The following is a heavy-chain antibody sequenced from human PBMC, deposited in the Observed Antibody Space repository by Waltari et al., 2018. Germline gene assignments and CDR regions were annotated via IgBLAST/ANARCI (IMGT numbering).Heavy chain of an antibody. CDR1: GFSLSTTGVG. V-gene: IGHV2-5*01. CDR2: VYWNDDK. CDR3: AHTRGAGCYECMDV. D-gene: IGHD2-15*01. Sequence: QITLKESGPTLVKPTQTLTLTCSFSGFSLSTTGVGVGWLRQPPGKALEWLALVYWNDDKRYSPSLKSRLTITKDTSKNHVVLTMTTMDPVDTATYYCAHTRGAGCYECMDVWGQGTTVTVSS. J-gene: IGHJ6*02.